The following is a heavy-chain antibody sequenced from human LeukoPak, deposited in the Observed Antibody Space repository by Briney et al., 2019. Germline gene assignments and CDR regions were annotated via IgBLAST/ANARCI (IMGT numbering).Heavy chain of an antibody. V-gene: IGHV4-4*07. Sequence: PSETLSLTYTVSGGSISSYYWSWIRQPAGKGLEWIGRIYTSGSTNYNPSLKSRVTMSVDTSKNQFSLKLSSVTAADTAVYYCARDISSSWYGLVDYWAREPWSLSPQ. J-gene: IGHJ4*02. CDR1: GGSISSYY. CDR2: IYTSGST. D-gene: IGHD6-13*01. CDR3: ARDISSSWYGLVDY.